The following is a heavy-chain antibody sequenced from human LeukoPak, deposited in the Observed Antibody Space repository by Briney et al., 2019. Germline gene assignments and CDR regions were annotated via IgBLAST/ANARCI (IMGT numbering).Heavy chain of an antibody. CDR3: ASIAVAGDFDY. CDR1: GFTFSSYA. D-gene: IGHD6-19*01. V-gene: IGHV3-30*04. CDR2: LSYDGSNK. J-gene: IGHJ4*02. Sequence: ERSPRLSCAASGFTFSSYAMHWVRQAPGKGLEWVAVLSYDGSNKYYADSVKGRFTISRDNSKNMLYLQMNSLRAEDTAVYYCASIAVAGDFDYWGQGTLVTVSS.